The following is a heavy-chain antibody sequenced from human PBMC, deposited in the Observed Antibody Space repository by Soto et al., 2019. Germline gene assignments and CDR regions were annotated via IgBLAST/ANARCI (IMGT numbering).Heavy chain of an antibody. J-gene: IGHJ6*02. CDR2: IHYSGSA. V-gene: IGHV4-61*01. D-gene: IGHD3-10*01. CDR3: ARVVQKDGGLLSNYYYGMDV. Sequence: SETLSLTCTVSGGSVTGGYYYWSWIRQPPGKGLEWIGYIHYSGSANYNPSLKSRVTISVDTSKNQFSLKLSSVTAADTAVYYCARVVQKDGGLLSNYYYGMDVWGQGTPVTSP. CDR1: GGSVTGGYYY.